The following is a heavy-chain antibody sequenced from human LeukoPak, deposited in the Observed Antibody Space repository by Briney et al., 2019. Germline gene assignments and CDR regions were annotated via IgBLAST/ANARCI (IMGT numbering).Heavy chain of an antibody. J-gene: IGHJ3*01. Sequence: PGGSLRLSCAASGFTFSSYSMDWVRQAPGKGLEWVSSISGGSTYYADSRKGRFTISRDNAKNTLYLQMNSLRADDTAVYYCARVFGQWLVSFDVWGRGTMVTVSS. CDR3: ARVFGQWLVSFDV. D-gene: IGHD6-19*01. CDR1: GFTFSSYS. CDR2: ISGGST. V-gene: IGHV3-21*01.